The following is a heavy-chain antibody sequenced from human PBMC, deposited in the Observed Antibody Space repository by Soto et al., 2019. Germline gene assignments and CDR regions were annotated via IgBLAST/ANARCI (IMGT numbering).Heavy chain of an antibody. D-gene: IGHD2-15*01. Sequence: QLQLQESGPGLVKPSETLSLTCTVSGGSISSSSYYWGWIRQPPGKGLEWIGSIYYSGSTYYNPSLKSRVNISVHTSKNQFSLKLSSVTAADTAVYYCARHALGYCSGGSCYGDIRNIRYFDYWGQGTLVTVSS. CDR2: IYYSGST. CDR3: ARHALGYCSGGSCYGDIRNIRYFDY. V-gene: IGHV4-39*01. CDR1: GGSISSSSYY. J-gene: IGHJ4*02.